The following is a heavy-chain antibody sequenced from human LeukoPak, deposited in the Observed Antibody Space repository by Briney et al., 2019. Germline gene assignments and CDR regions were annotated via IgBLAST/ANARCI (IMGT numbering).Heavy chain of an antibody. CDR1: GGSFSGYY. J-gene: IGHJ4*02. CDR2: INHSGST. Sequence: PSETLSLTCAVYGGSFSGYYWSWIRQPPGKGLEWIGEINHSGSTNYNPSLKSRVTISVDTSKNQFSLKLSSVTAADTAVYYCAREGMVRGVDYWGQGTLVTVSS. V-gene: IGHV4-34*01. D-gene: IGHD3-10*01. CDR3: AREGMVRGVDY.